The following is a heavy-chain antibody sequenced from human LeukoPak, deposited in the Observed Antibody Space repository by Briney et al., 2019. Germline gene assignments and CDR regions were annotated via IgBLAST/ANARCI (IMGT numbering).Heavy chain of an antibody. Sequence: PGRSLRLSCAASGFTFSSYAMHWVRQAPGKGLEWVAVISYDGSNKYYADSVKGRFTISRDNSKNTPYLQMNSLRAEDTAVYYCARDLYYWGQGTLVTVSS. CDR1: GFTFSSYA. CDR3: ARDLYY. J-gene: IGHJ4*02. V-gene: IGHV3-30*04. CDR2: ISYDGSNK.